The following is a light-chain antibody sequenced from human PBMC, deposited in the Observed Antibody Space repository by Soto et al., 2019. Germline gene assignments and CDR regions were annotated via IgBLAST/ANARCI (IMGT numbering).Light chain of an antibody. Sequence: EIVITQSPSTLSVSSGERATLSCRASQSVSSNLAWYQQKPGQAPRLLIYGASTRATGIPARFSGSGSGTEFTLTISSLQSEDCAVYYCQQYNNWPPRYTFGQGTKVDIK. J-gene: IGKJ2*01. CDR3: QQYNNWPPRYT. CDR1: QSVSSN. CDR2: GAS. V-gene: IGKV3-15*01.